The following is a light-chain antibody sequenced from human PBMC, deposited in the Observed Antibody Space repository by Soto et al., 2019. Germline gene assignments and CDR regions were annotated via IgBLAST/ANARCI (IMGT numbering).Light chain of an antibody. V-gene: IGKV3-20*01. J-gene: IGKJ2*01. CDR1: QSVSSSY. Sequence: EIVLTQSPGTLSLSPGERGTLSCRASQSVSSSYLAWYQQKPGQAPRLLIYDASSRATGIPDRFSGSGSGTDFTLTISRLEPEDFSVYYCQQYGSSSYTFGQGTKVEIK. CDR2: DAS. CDR3: QQYGSSSYT.